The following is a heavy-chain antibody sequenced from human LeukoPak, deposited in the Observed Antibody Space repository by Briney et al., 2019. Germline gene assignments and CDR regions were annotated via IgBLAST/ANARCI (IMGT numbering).Heavy chain of an antibody. CDR3: AGGTVATYYFEY. Sequence: SQTLSLTCAISGDSVSSNSAAWHWIRQSPSRGLEWLGRTFYRSNWYTDYAVSVQSRITVNADTSKNEFSLLLNSVTPEDTAVYFYAGGTVATYYFEYWGQGALVTVSS. D-gene: IGHD5-12*01. CDR2: TFYRSNWYT. J-gene: IGHJ4*02. V-gene: IGHV6-1*01. CDR1: GDSVSSNSAA.